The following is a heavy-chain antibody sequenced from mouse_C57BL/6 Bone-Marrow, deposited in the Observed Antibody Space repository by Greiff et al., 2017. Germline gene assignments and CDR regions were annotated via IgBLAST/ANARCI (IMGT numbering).Heavy chain of an antibody. V-gene: IGHV14-4*01. J-gene: IGHJ2*01. D-gene: IGHD4-1*02. CDR3: TPTGYYFDY. CDR2: IDPENGDT. CDR1: GFNIKDDY. Sequence: VQLQQPGAELVKPGASVKLSCTASGFNIKDDYMHWVKQRPEQGLEWIGWIDPENGDTEYASKFQGKAPITADTSSNTAYLQLSSLTSEDTAVYYCTPTGYYFDYWGQGTTRTVSS.